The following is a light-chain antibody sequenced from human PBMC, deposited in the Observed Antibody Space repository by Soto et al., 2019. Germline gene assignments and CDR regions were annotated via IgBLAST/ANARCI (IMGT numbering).Light chain of an antibody. Sequence: QSVLTQPPSVSAAPGQTGTISCSGSSSNIGNNYVSWYQQLPGTAPKLLIYDNNKRPSGIPDRFSGSKSGTSATLGITGLQTGDEADYYCGTWDSSLSAKVFGTGTKLTVL. V-gene: IGLV1-51*01. CDR1: SSNIGNNY. CDR3: GTWDSSLSAKV. J-gene: IGLJ1*01. CDR2: DNN.